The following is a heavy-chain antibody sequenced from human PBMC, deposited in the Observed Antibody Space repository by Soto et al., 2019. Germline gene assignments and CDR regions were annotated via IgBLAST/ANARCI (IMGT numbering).Heavy chain of an antibody. CDR1: GGTFSNFA. CDR2: IMPLFNVA. J-gene: IGHJ3*02. CDR3: AASGRDVLGYDDKGTGGLDI. V-gene: IGHV1-69*01. Sequence: QVQLVQSGPEVKKPGSSVKVSCEASGGTFSNFAVNWGRQAPGQGLEGVGGIMPLFNVAKYAQKFEGRVTIVADDSTSTAYMDLSSLRSDHTAVYYCAASGRDVLGYDDKGTGGLDIWGQGTMVTVSS. D-gene: IGHD2-15*01.